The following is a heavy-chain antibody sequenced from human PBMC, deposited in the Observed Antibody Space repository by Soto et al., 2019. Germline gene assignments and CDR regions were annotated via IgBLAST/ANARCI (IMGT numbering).Heavy chain of an antibody. CDR2: ISSSSSYI. J-gene: IGHJ4*02. D-gene: IGHD2-15*01. V-gene: IGHV3-21*01. CDR1: GFTFSSYS. Sequence: VQLVESGGGLVKPGGSLRLSCAASGFTFSSYSMNWVRQAPGKGLEWVSSISSSSSYIYYADSVKGRFTISRDNAKNSLYLQMNSLRAEDTAVYYCARDHVSGNSFDYWGQGTLVTVSS. CDR3: ARDHVSGNSFDY.